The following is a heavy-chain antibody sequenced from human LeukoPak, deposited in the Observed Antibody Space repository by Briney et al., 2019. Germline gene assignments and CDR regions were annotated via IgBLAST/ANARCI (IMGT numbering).Heavy chain of an antibody. Sequence: ASVKVSCKASGYTFTGYYMHWVRQAPGQGLEWMGWISVYNGDTNFAQKLQGRVTLTTDTSTTTAYMELRNLRSDDTAVYYCASGYLGRAGTTDRLDYWGQGTLVTVSS. J-gene: IGHJ4*02. D-gene: IGHD4-17*01. CDR3: ASGYLGRAGTTDRLDY. V-gene: IGHV1-18*04. CDR1: GYTFTGYY. CDR2: ISVYNGDT.